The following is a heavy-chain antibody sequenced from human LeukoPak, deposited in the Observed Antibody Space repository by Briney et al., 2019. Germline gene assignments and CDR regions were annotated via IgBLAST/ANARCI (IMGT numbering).Heavy chain of an antibody. CDR2: IYYSGST. Sequence: PSETLSLTCTVSGGSISRYYWSWIRQPPGKGLEWIGYIYYSGSTNYNPSLKSRVTISVDTSKNQFSLKLSSVTAADTAVYYCARGGVAVAGTWWTSGNYYYGMDVWGQGTTVTVSS. J-gene: IGHJ6*02. V-gene: IGHV4-59*01. CDR1: GGSISRYY. D-gene: IGHD6-19*01. CDR3: ARGGVAVAGTWWTSGNYYYGMDV.